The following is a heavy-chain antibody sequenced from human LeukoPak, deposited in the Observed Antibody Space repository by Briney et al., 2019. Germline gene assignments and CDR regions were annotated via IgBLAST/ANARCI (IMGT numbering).Heavy chain of an antibody. D-gene: IGHD2-15*01. CDR2: IIPIFGTA. CDR3: ARMVAATRGYYYYYYMDV. Sequence: SVKVSCEASGGTFSSYAISWVRQAPGQGLEWMGGIIPIFGTANYAQKFQGRVMITTDESTSTAYMELSSLRSEDTAVYYCARMVAATRGYYYYYYMDVWGKGTTVTVSS. J-gene: IGHJ6*03. V-gene: IGHV1-69*05. CDR1: GGTFSSYA.